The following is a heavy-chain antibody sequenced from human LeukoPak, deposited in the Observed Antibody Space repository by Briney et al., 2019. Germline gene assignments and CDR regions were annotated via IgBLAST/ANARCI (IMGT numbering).Heavy chain of an antibody. CDR1: GFTFDDYA. Sequence: PGGSLRLSCAASGFTFDDYAMHWVRQVPGKGLEWVSLISGDGGSTYYADSVKGRFTISRDNSKNSLYLQMNSLRTEDTALYYCAKAFWSGYYIPMDAFDIWGQGTMVTVSS. CDR2: ISGDGGST. J-gene: IGHJ3*02. V-gene: IGHV3-43*02. CDR3: AKAFWSGYYIPMDAFDI. D-gene: IGHD3-3*01.